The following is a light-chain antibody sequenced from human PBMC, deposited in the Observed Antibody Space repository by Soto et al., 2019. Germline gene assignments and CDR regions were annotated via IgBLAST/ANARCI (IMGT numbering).Light chain of an antibody. J-gene: IGLJ1*01. V-gene: IGLV1-51*01. CDR3: GTWDSRLSAYV. CDR2: DNN. Sequence: QSVLTQPPSVSAAPGQKVTISCSGSSSNIGNNYVSWYQQLPGTAPKLLIYDNNKRPSGIPDRFSGSKSGTSATLGITGLQAGDEAYYYCGTWDSRLSAYVFGTGTKLTVL. CDR1: SSNIGNNY.